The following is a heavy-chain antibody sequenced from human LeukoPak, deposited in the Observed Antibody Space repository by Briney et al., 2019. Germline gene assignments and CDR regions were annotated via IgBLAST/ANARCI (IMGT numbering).Heavy chain of an antibody. J-gene: IGHJ6*02. D-gene: IGHD2-15*01. CDR2: INHSGST. V-gene: IGHV4-34*01. CDR3: ARDIRDIVVVVAATPNSVYYGMDV. Sequence: SETLSLTCAVYGGSFSVYYWSWIRQPPGKGLEWIGEINHSGSTNYNPSLKSRVTISVDTSKNQFSLKLSSVTAADTAVYYCARDIRDIVVVVAATPNSVYYGMDVWGQGTTVTVSS. CDR1: GGSFSVYY.